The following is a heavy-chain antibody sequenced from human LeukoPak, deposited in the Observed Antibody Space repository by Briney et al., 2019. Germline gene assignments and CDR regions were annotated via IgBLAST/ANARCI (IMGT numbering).Heavy chain of an antibody. J-gene: IGHJ5*02. Sequence: SETLSLTCTVPGGSIGSYYWSWIRQPPGKGLEWIGYIYYSGSTNYNPSLKSRVTISVDTSKNQFSLKLSSVTAADTAVYYCARRKGYDILTGYYRGMAGWFDPWGQGTLVTVSS. CDR2: IYYSGST. V-gene: IGHV4-59*12. CDR1: GGSIGSYY. CDR3: ARRKGYDILTGYYRGMAGWFDP. D-gene: IGHD3-9*01.